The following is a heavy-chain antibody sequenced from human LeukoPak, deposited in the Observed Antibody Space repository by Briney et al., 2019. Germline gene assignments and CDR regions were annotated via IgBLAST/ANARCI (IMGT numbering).Heavy chain of an antibody. CDR2: IYYSGST. V-gene: IGHV4-39*01. J-gene: IGHJ4*02. Sequence: TXXLTXTXXGGSIXSSSYYWGWIRQPPGTGLEWIGSIYYSGSTYYNPSLKSRVTISVHTSKNQFSLKLSSVTAADTAVYYCAPREMGTTSFDYWGQGTLVTVSS. CDR1: GGSIXSSSYY. D-gene: IGHD1-1*01. CDR3: APREMGTTSFDY.